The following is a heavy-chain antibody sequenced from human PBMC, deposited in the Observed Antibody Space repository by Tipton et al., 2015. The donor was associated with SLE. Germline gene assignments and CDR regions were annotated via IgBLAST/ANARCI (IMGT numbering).Heavy chain of an antibody. CDR3: ARGRGIAAGVYFQL. V-gene: IGHV4-59*01. Sequence: TLSLTCTVSGGSISGYYWNWIRQPPGKGLEWIGYIYYRGSTNYNPSRKSRVTISLDTSKNQFSLKLSSVTAADTAVYYCARGRGIAAGVYFQLWGQGALVTVSS. CDR1: GGSISGYY. J-gene: IGHJ1*01. CDR2: IYYRGST. D-gene: IGHD6-13*01.